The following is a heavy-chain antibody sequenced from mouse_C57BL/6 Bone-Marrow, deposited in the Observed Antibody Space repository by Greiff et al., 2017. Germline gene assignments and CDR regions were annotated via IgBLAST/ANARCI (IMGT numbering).Heavy chain of an antibody. CDR3: GVFFYYAMDY. D-gene: IGHD6-2*01. CDR2: INPYNGGT. CDR1: GYTFTDYY. V-gene: IGHV1-19*01. J-gene: IGHJ4*01. Sequence: EVQLQQSGPVLVKPGASVKMSCKASGYTFTDYYMNWVKQSHGKSLEWIGVINPYNGGTSYNQKFKGKATLTVDKSSSTAYMELNSLTSEDSAVYYCGVFFYYAMDYWGQGTSVTVSS.